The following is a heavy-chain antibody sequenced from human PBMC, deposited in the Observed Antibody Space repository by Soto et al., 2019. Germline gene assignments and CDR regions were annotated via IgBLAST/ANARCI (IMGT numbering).Heavy chain of an antibody. CDR3: AKQGAGDDSTYYYYYGMDV. D-gene: IGHD3-22*01. CDR2: ISGSGGST. Sequence: GGSLRLSCAASGFTFSSYAMSWVRQAPGKGLEWVSAISGSGGSTYYADSVKGRFTISRDNSKNTLYLQMNSLRAEDTAVYYCAKQGAGDDSTYYYYYGMDVWGQGTTVTVSS. V-gene: IGHV3-23*01. CDR1: GFTFSSYA. J-gene: IGHJ6*02.